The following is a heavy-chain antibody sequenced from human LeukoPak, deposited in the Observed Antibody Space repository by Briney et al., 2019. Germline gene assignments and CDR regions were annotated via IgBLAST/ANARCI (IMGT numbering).Heavy chain of an antibody. CDR3: ARGGDFTVVPGY. D-gene: IGHD2-2*01. CDR2: MNPNSGNT. V-gene: IGHV1-8*01. CDR1: GYTFTSYD. Sequence: ASVKVSCKASGYTFTSYDINWVRQATGQGLEWMGWMNPNSGNTGYAQKFQGRVTMTRNTSISTAYMELSSLRSEDTAVYYCARGGDFTVVPGYWGQGTLVTVSS. J-gene: IGHJ4*02.